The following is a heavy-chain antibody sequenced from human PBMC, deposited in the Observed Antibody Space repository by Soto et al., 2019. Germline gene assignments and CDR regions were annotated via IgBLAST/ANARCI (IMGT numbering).Heavy chain of an antibody. CDR3: ATQDCSGGSCYSGRVDYYYYYYMDV. CDR2: IKQDGSEK. Sequence: GGSLRLSCAASGFTFSSYWMSWVRQAPGKGLEWVANIKQDGSEKYYLDSVKGRFTISRANAKNSLYLQMKLLSAEDTDVYYCATQDCSGGSCYSGRVDYYYYYYMDVWGKGTTVTVSS. CDR1: GFTFSSYW. J-gene: IGHJ6*03. D-gene: IGHD2-15*01. V-gene: IGHV3-7*01.